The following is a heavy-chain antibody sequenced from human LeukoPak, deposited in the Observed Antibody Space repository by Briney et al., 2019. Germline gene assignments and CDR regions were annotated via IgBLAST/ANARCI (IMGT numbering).Heavy chain of an antibody. CDR3: ARGRPTYSSSRYTNWFDP. Sequence: SETLSLTCTVSGCSISSGYYWGWIRQPPGKGLEWIGSIYHSGSTNFNSSLKSRVTISVDTSKKQFSLRLRSVTAVDTAVYYCARGRPTYSSSRYTNWFDPWGQGTLVTVSS. D-gene: IGHD6-13*01. CDR1: GCSISSGYY. V-gene: IGHV4-38-2*02. J-gene: IGHJ5*02. CDR2: IYHSGST.